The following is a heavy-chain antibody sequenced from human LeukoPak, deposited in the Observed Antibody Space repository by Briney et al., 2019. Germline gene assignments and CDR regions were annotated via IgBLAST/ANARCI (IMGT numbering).Heavy chain of an antibody. CDR1: DYTFTSYD. CDR3: ARARTGTTLFSYYYMDV. CDR2: RNHNCGNT. Sequence: GSSVTVSCKASDYTFTSYDINGLRQATGQGVEWVGWRNHNCGNTGYAQKFQGRVTMTRNTSTSTAYMELSSLRSEDTAVYYCARARTGTTLFSYYYMDVWGKGTTVTVSS. D-gene: IGHD1-7*01. V-gene: IGHV1-8*01. J-gene: IGHJ6*03.